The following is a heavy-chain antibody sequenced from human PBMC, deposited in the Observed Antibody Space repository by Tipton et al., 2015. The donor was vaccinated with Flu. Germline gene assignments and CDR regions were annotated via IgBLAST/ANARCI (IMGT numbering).Heavy chain of an antibody. CDR3: AREKDSRGSEYFQQ. CDR1: GGSISGYY. CDR2: IYYSGST. Sequence: TLSLTCTVSGGSISGYYWTWIRQPPGKGLEWIGYIYYSGSTNYNPSLKSRVTISIDTSKNQFSLRLYSVTAADTAVYFCAREKDSRGSEYFQQWGQGTLVIVSS. V-gene: IGHV4-59*12. D-gene: IGHD6-19*01. J-gene: IGHJ1*01.